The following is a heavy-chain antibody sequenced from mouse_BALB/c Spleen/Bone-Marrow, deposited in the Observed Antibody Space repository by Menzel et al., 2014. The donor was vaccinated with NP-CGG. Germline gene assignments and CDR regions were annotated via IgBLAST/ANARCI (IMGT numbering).Heavy chain of an antibody. CDR2: INPNNGGT. J-gene: IGHJ4*01. D-gene: IGHD1-1*01. V-gene: IGHV1-18*01. Sequence: VQLQQSGPELVKPGASVKIPCKASGYTFTDYNMDWVRQSHGKSLEWIGDINPNNGGTIYNQKFKGKATLTVDKSSSTAYMELRSLTSEDTAVYYCAIYYYGSSYAMDYWGQGTSVTVSS. CDR1: GYTFTDYN. CDR3: AIYYYGSSYAMDY.